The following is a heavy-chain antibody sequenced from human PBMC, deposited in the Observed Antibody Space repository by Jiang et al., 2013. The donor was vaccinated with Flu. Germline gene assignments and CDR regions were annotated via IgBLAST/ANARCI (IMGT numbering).Heavy chain of an antibody. J-gene: IGHJ4*02. CDR3: ARVWSCGGDCYYFDY. Sequence: QSGAEVKQPGSSVKVSCKGSGGTFGHAIIWVRQVPGQGLEWMGGIIPTSGTADHSQKFQGRVTITADKSTSTAYMELSSLRSEDTAVYYCARVWSCGGDCYYFDYWGQGTLVSVSS. CDR1: GGTFGHA. D-gene: IGHD2-21*02. CDR2: IIPTSGTA. V-gene: IGHV1-69*06.